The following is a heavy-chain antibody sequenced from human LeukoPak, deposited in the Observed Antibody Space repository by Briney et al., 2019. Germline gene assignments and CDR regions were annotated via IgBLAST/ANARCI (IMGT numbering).Heavy chain of an antibody. Sequence: VGSLRLSCAASGFIFSSYAMSWVRLAPGKGLEWISVIRGSGGRTDYADSVKGRFTISRDNSKNTLFLQLNRLRAEDTALYYWARDLHYYVSMDVWGQGTTVTVSS. D-gene: IGHD3-10*02. CDR1: GFIFSSYA. CDR3: ARDLHYYVSMDV. CDR2: IRGSGGRT. J-gene: IGHJ6*02. V-gene: IGHV3-23*01.